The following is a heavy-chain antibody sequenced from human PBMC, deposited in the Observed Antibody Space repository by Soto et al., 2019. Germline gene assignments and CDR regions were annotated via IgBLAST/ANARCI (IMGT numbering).Heavy chain of an antibody. CDR1: GGTFSSYA. Sequence: QVQLVQSGAEVKKPGSSVKVSCKASGGTFSSYAISWVRQAPGQGLEWMGGIIPIFGTANYEQKFQGRVTIPADEYTSTAYMEMSSLRYEDPDVYYCARGRGIAAPFDHWGQGTMVTVSS. D-gene: IGHD6-13*01. V-gene: IGHV1-69*01. J-gene: IGHJ4*02. CDR2: IIPIFGTA. CDR3: ARGRGIAAPFDH.